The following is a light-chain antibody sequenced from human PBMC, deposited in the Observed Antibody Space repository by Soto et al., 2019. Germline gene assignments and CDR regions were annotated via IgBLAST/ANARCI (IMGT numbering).Light chain of an antibody. V-gene: IGKV3-20*01. CDR3: QQYGSSGT. CDR2: GAS. CDR1: QSVSNNY. Sequence: IGLTQSAGTLSLYTGERATLSCRASQSVSNNYLAWYQQKPGQAPRLLIYGASNRATGIPDRFSGSGSGTDFTLTISRLEPEDFAVYYCQQYGSSGTFGQGTKVDIK. J-gene: IGKJ1*01.